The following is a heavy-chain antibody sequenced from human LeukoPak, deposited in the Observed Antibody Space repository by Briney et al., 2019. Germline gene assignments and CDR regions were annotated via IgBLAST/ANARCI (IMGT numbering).Heavy chain of an antibody. D-gene: IGHD6-19*01. V-gene: IGHV3-20*01. CDR2: INWNGGST. J-gene: IGHJ4*02. CDR3: ARATTIAVAGTLDY. Sequence: GGSLRLSCAASGFTFDDYGMSWVRQAPGKGLEWVSGINWNGGSTGYADSVKGRFTISRDNAKNSLYLQMNSRRAEDTALYHCARATTIAVAGTLDYWGQGTLVTVSS. CDR1: GFTFDDYG.